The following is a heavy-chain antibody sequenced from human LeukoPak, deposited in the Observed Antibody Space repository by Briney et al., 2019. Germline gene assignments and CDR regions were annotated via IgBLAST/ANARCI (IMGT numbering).Heavy chain of an antibody. Sequence: GESLKISCKGSGYSFTSYWIGWVRQMPGKGLEWMGFIFPRDSDTRYSPSFQGQVTFSVDASTSTAYLQWSSLKASDTAIYYCARRISNIFDWFDSWGQGTQVIVSS. CDR1: GYSFTSYW. CDR2: IFPRDSDT. CDR3: ARRISNIFDWFDS. V-gene: IGHV5-51*01. J-gene: IGHJ5*01. D-gene: IGHD3-3*01.